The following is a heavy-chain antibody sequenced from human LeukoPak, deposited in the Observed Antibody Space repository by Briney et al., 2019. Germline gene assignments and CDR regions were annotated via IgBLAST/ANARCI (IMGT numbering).Heavy chain of an antibody. J-gene: IGHJ4*02. CDR2: IYYSGST. V-gene: IGHV4-39*07. CDR1: GASISGSGYY. D-gene: IGHD3-16*01. Sequence: PSETLSLTCTVSGASISGSGYYWGWIRQPPGKGLEWIGSIYYSGSTYYNPSLKSRVTISVDTSKNQFSLKLSSVTAADTAVYYCAREDDYVWGSPFDYWGQGTLVTVSS. CDR3: AREDDYVWGSPFDY.